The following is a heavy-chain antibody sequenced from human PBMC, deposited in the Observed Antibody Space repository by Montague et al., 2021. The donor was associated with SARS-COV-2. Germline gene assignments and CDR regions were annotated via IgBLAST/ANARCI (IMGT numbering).Heavy chain of an antibody. J-gene: IGHJ4*02. CDR2: INDSGST. D-gene: IGHD2-15*01. CDR3: ARRDGESCFDY. CDR1: GGSIRDNNYY. V-gene: IGHV4-39*01. Sequence: SETLSLTCTVSGGSIRDNNYYWGWIRQPQGKGLEWNGSINDSGSTYYNPSLKSRVTISVDTSKTQFSLKLSSVTAADASVYYCARRDGESCFDYWGQGTLVTVSS.